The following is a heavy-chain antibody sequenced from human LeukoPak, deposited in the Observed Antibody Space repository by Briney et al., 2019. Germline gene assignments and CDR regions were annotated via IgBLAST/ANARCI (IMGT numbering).Heavy chain of an antibody. CDR2: IWYDGSNK. CDR1: GFTSSSYG. J-gene: IGHJ4*02. Sequence: GRSLRLSYAASGFTSSSYGMHWARLAPGKWLEWVAVIWYDGSNKYYADSVKSRLTIYRDTSKNTLFLQMNSLRAEDTAVYYCARDRDDYGGYSYFDYWGQGTLVTVSS. V-gene: IGHV3-33*01. CDR3: ARDRDDYGGYSYFDY. D-gene: IGHD4-17*01.